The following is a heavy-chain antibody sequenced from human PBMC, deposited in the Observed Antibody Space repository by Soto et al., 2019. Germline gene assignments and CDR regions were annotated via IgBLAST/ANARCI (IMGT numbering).Heavy chain of an antibody. J-gene: IGHJ4*02. CDR1: GFTFSNYA. V-gene: IGHV3-23*01. CDR2: ISGAGGST. CDR3: AKDCVGYCRASTCDSFYFDF. D-gene: IGHD2-15*01. Sequence: GGSLRLSCATSGFTFSNYAMSWVRQAPGKGLEWVSGISGAGGSTYYADSVKGRFTISRDKSKNTMYPQMNSLKAEDMAVDYCAKDCVGYCRASTCDSFYFDFWGQGALVTVSS.